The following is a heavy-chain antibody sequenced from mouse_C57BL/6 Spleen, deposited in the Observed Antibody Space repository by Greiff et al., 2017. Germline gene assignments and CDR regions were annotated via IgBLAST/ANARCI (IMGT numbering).Heavy chain of an antibody. CDR2: IYPRSGNT. V-gene: IGHV1-81*01. D-gene: IGHD1-1*01. CDR3: ARYHYYGSSHEAWFAY. Sequence: QVQLQQSGAELARPGASVKLSCKASGYTFTSYGISWVKQRTGQGLEWIGEIYPRSGNTYYNEKFKGKATLTADKSSSTAYMELRSLTSEDSAVYFCARYHYYGSSHEAWFAYWGQGTLVTVSA. CDR1: GYTFTSYG. J-gene: IGHJ3*01.